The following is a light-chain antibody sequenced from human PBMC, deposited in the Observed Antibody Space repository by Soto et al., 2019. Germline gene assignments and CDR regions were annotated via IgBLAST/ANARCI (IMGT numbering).Light chain of an antibody. Sequence: EMVMTQSPATLSVSPGERATLSCRASQSVSTNLSWYQQKPVQAPRLLIYGASTRATGIPARFSGSGSGTEFTLTISSLQPDDFATSYCEQCNSYSRTFGQGTKVDIK. CDR3: EQCNSYSRT. CDR1: QSVSTN. V-gene: IGKV3-15*01. J-gene: IGKJ1*01. CDR2: GAS.